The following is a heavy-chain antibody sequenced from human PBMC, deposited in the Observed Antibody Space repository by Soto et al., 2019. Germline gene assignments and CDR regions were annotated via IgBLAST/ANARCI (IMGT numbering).Heavy chain of an antibody. Sequence: GESLKISCKGSGYSFTSYCIGWVRQMPGKGLEWMGIIYPGDSDTRYSPSFQGQVTISADKSISTAYLQWSSLKASDTAMYYCARLPRERGYSGYDPTLDYWGQGTLVTVSS. D-gene: IGHD5-12*01. V-gene: IGHV5-51*01. CDR1: GYSFTSYC. CDR3: ARLPRERGYSGYDPTLDY. CDR2: IYPGDSDT. J-gene: IGHJ4*02.